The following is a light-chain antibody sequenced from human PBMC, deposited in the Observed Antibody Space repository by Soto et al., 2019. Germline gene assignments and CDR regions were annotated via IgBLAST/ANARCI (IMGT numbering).Light chain of an antibody. CDR3: QQYNSFGLS. CDR1: QHVGTN. CDR2: GSS. V-gene: IGKV3D-15*01. J-gene: IGKJ4*01. Sequence: IELTQSPATLSASPGERVTLSCRASQHVGTNLAWYQQRPGQPPRLLIYGSSTRATGISATFSGSGSRTEFTLTISSLQAEDSAVYYCQQYNSFGLSFGGGTRVEIK.